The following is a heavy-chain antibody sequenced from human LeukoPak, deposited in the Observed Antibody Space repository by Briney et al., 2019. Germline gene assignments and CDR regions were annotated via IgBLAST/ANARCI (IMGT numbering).Heavy chain of an antibody. CDR1: GGTFSSYA. CDR3: ARDDSLCDSSGYPL. D-gene: IGHD3-22*01. J-gene: IGHJ4*02. V-gene: IGHV1-69*13. Sequence: ASVKVSCKASGGTFSSYAISWVRQAPGQGLEWMGGIIPIFGTANYAQKFQGRVTITADESTSTAYMELSSLRSEDTAVYYCARDDSLCDSSGYPLWGQGTLVTVSS. CDR2: IIPIFGTA.